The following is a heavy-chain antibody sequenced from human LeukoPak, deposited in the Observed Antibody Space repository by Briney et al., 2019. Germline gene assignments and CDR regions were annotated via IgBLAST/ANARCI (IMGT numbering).Heavy chain of an antibody. D-gene: IGHD6-13*01. V-gene: IGHV5-51*01. Sequence: GESLKISCKGSGYSFTSYWIGWVRQMPGKGLEWMGIIYPGDSDTRYSPSFQGQVTISADKSISTAYLQWSSLKASDTAMYYCARPPGVNQQLVGEVDAFDIWGQGTMVTVSS. J-gene: IGHJ3*02. CDR3: ARPPGVNQQLVGEVDAFDI. CDR1: GYSFTSYW. CDR2: IYPGDSDT.